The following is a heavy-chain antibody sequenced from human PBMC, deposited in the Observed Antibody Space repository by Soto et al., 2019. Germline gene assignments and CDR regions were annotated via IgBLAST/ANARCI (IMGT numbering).Heavy chain of an antibody. D-gene: IGHD6-13*01. V-gene: IGHV4-30-2*01. CDR2: IYHSGST. CDR3: ASQKLDVPAYFDY. Sequence: SETLSLTCAVSGGSISSGGYSWSWIRQPPGKGLEWIGYIYHSGSTYYNPSPKSRVTISVDRSKNQFSLKLSSVTAADTAVYYCASQKLDVPAYFDYWGQGTLVTVSS. J-gene: IGHJ4*02. CDR1: GGSISSGGYS.